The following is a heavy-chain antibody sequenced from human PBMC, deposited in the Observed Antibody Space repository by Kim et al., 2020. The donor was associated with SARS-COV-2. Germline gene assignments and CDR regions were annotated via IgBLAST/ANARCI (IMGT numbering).Heavy chain of an antibody. V-gene: IGHV3-30-3*01. D-gene: IGHD4-4*01. Sequence: GGSLRLSCAASGFTFSSYAMHWVRQAPGKGLEWVAVISYDGSNKYYADSVKGRFTISRDNSKNTLYLQMNSLRAEDTAVYDCARARGGNYFRPFDYWGPG. CDR2: ISYDGSNK. CDR1: GFTFSSYA. J-gene: IGHJ4*02. CDR3: ARARGGNYFRPFDY.